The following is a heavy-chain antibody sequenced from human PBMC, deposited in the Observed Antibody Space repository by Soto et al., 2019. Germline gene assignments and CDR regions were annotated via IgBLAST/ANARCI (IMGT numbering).Heavy chain of an antibody. D-gene: IGHD3-9*01. J-gene: IGHJ4*02. CDR3: ARPPGYISDWYYFDL. CDR1: GYTFIDYY. V-gene: IGHV1-2*02. CDR2: ISPRSGGT. Sequence: SVEVSCRASGYTFIDYYMHWVREAPGQGFEWMGRISPRSGGTNYAQKFQGRVTMTWDTSLNTAYMELSSLISEDTAVYYCARPPGYISDWYYFDLWGQGTLVTVSS.